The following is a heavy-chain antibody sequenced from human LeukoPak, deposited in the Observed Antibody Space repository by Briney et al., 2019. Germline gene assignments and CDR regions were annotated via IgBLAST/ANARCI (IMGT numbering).Heavy chain of an antibody. CDR1: GGSFSGYY. J-gene: IGHJ4*02. Sequence: PSETLSLTCAVYGGSFSGYYWSWIRQHPGKGLEWIGYIYYSGSTYYNPSLKSRVTISVDTSKNQFSLKLSSVTAADTAVYYCARAGGGYSGYETGFDYWGQGTLVTVSS. CDR2: IYYSGST. V-gene: IGHV4-31*11. D-gene: IGHD5-12*01. CDR3: ARAGGGYSGYETGFDY.